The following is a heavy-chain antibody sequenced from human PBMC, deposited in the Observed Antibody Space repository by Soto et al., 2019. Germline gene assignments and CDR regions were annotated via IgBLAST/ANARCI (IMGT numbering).Heavy chain of an antibody. CDR3: ARERAPDIRFDS. Sequence: QVHLVESGGGLVKPGGSPRLSCAASGFTFSDFYMSWVRQIPGKGLEWISYISGRSDVIHYVDSVKGRFTVSRDNGRNSVFLQMASLRAEDSGIYFCARERAPDIRFDSWGQGTLVTVSS. CDR2: ISGRSDVI. CDR1: GFTFSDFY. V-gene: IGHV3-11*01. D-gene: IGHD5-12*01. J-gene: IGHJ5*01.